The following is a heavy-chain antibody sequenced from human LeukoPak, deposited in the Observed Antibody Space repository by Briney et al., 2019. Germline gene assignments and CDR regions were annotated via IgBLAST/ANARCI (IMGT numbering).Heavy chain of an antibody. J-gene: IGHJ4*02. CDR3: AKDIRYFDWLLDH. CDR1: GGSISSYY. V-gene: IGHV4-59*01. Sequence: ASETLSLTCTVSGGSISSYYWSWIRQPPGKGLEWIGYIYYSGSTNYNPSLKSRVTISLDTSKNQFSLKLSSVTAEDTAVYYCAKDIRYFDWLLDHWGQGTLVTVSS. CDR2: IYYSGST. D-gene: IGHD3-9*01.